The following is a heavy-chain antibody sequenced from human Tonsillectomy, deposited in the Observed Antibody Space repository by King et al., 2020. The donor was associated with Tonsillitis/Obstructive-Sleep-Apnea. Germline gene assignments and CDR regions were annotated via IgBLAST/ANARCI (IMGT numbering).Heavy chain of an antibody. CDR2: IDPSDSYT. J-gene: IGHJ5*02. CDR1: GYSFTSYW. Sequence: VQLVQSGAEVKKPGESLRLSCKGSGYSFTSYWISWVRQMPGKGLEWMGRIDPSDSYTNYSPSFQGHVTISADKSISTAYLQWSSLKASDTAMYYCARLGGITMVRGVIISKNWFDPWGQGTLVTVSS. V-gene: IGHV5-10-1*01. CDR3: ARLGGITMVRGVIISKNWFDP. D-gene: IGHD3-10*01.